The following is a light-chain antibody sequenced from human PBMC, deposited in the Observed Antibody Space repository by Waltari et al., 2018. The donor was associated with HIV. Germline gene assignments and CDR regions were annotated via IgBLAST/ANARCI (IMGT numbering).Light chain of an antibody. CDR2: ENN. V-gene: IGLV1-47*01. CDR3: AAWDGSLSAVV. Sequence: QSLLTQPPSASGTPGQRVTISCSGSSSNIGSNYVHWYQQIPGKAPKLVVHENNHRPSGIPDRFSGSKSGTTATLGISGVRAEDEADYYCAAWDGSLSAVVFGGGTKLTVL. J-gene: IGLJ2*01. CDR1: SSNIGSNY.